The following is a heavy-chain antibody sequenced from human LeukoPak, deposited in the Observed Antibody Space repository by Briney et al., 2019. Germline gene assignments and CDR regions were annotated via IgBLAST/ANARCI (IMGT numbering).Heavy chain of an antibody. Sequence: SQTLSLTCTVSGGSISSGDYYWSWIRQPPGKGLGWIGYIYYSGSTYYNPSLKSRVTISVDTSKNQFSLKLSSVTAADTAVYYCARGPYYYDSSGYYFDYWGQGTLVTVSS. CDR2: IYYSGST. V-gene: IGHV4-30-4*01. CDR1: GGSISSGDYY. J-gene: IGHJ4*02. D-gene: IGHD3-22*01. CDR3: ARGPYYYDSSGYYFDY.